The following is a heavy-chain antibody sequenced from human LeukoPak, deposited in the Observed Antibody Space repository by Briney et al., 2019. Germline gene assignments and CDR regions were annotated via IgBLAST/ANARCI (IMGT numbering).Heavy chain of an antibody. J-gene: IGHJ4*02. Sequence: GGSLRLSCAASGFTFTTYWMSWVRQAPGKGLEWVANIKQDGTERYYVDSVKGRFTISRDNAKNSLYLRMNSLKTEDTAVYYCARTPSYYGSVFDYWGQGTLVTVSS. CDR2: IKQDGTER. CDR3: ARTPSYYGSVFDY. D-gene: IGHD3-10*01. V-gene: IGHV3-7*03. CDR1: GFTFTTYW.